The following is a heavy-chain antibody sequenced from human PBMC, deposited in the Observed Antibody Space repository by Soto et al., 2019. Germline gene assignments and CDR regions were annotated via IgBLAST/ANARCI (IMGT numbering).Heavy chain of an antibody. V-gene: IGHV3-33*01. CDR3: ARDRRSGKRNDFDY. CDR2: IWYDGSNK. Sequence: QVQLVESGGGVVQPGRSLRLSCAASGFTFSSYGMHWVRQAPGKGLEWVAVIWYDGSNKYYADSVKGRFTISRDNSKNTLYLHMNSLRAEDTAVYYCARDRRSGKRNDFDYWGQGTLVTVSS. J-gene: IGHJ4*02. D-gene: IGHD3-3*01. CDR1: GFTFSSYG.